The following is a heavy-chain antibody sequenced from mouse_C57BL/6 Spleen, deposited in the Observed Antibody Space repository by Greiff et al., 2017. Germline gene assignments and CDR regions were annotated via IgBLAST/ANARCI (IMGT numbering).Heavy chain of an antibody. CDR2: IRSKSNNYAT. CDR3: VRQDYGFDY. CDR1: GFSFNTYA. Sequence: EVQGVESGGGLVQPKGSLKLSCAASGFSFNTYAMNWVRQAPGKGLEWVARIRSKSNNYATYYADSVKDRFTISRDDSESMLYLQMNNLKTEDTAMYYCVRQDYGFDYWGQGTTLTGSS. D-gene: IGHD1-1*01. V-gene: IGHV10-1*01. J-gene: IGHJ2*01.